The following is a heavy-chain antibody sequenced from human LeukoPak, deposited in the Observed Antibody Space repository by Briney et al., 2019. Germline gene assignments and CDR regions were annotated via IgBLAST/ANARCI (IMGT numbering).Heavy chain of an antibody. D-gene: IGHD3-10*01. CDR3: ARDSTYYYASGSSGPHYFDY. V-gene: IGHV3-30*01. Sequence: GGSLRLSCAASGFTSSSYWMSWVRQAPGKGLEWVAVISNVETNTYYADSVKGRFTNSRDNSKNTLYLQLNSLRAEDTSVYYCARDSTYYYASGSSGPHYFDYWGQGTLVTVSS. CDR1: GFTSSSYW. J-gene: IGHJ4*02. CDR2: ISNVETNT.